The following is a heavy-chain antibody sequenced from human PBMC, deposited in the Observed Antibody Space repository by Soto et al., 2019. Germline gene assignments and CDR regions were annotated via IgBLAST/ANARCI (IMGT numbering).Heavy chain of an antibody. J-gene: IGHJ4*02. Sequence: GGSLRLSCAASGFTFSSYGMHWVRQAPGKGLEWVAVISYDGSNKYYADSVKGRFTISRDNSKNTLYLQMNSLRAEDTAVYYCAKALGVVSLDYWGQGTLVTVSS. CDR1: GFTFSSYG. CDR2: ISYDGSNK. V-gene: IGHV3-30*18. D-gene: IGHD2-15*01. CDR3: AKALGVVSLDY.